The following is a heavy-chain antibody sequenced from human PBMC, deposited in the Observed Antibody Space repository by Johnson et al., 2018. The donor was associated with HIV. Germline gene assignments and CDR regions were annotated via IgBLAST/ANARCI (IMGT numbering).Heavy chain of an antibody. D-gene: IGHD1-26*01. CDR3: ATGVGAKTLTDAFDI. Sequence: QVQLVESGGGVVQPGRSLRLSCAASGFTFSSYGMHWVRQAPGKGLEWVAVISYDGRNKYYADSVKGRFTTSRDNSKNTLYLQMNSLRDEDTAVYYCATGVGAKTLTDAFDIWGQGTMVTVSS. J-gene: IGHJ3*02. V-gene: IGHV3-30*03. CDR1: GFTFSSYG. CDR2: ISYDGRNK.